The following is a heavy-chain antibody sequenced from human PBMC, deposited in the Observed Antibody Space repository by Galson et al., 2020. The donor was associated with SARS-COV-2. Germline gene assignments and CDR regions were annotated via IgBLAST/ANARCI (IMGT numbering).Heavy chain of an antibody. Sequence: SETLSLTCAVSGTSISSGSYSWNWIRQPPGKGLEWIGCISHSGGTYYNPSLKSRVTISGDRSKNQFSLRLSSVTAADTAVYYCARLHYGEYAPEAFDIWGPGTRFTVAS. CDR2: ISHSGGT. D-gene: IGHD4-17*01. J-gene: IGHJ3*02. V-gene: IGHV4-30-2*01. CDR3: ARLHYGEYAPEAFDI. CDR1: GTSISSGSYS.